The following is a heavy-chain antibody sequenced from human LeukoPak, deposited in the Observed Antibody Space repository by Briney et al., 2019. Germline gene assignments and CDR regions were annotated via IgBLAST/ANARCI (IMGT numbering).Heavy chain of an antibody. J-gene: IGHJ1*01. CDR3: SLEGSSWYRYFQH. CDR2: INGDGSTT. CDR1: GFSFRSCW. Sequence: PGGSLRLSCAASGFSFRSCWMHWVRQAPGKELVWVSRINGDGSTTNYADSVRGRFTISRDNAKNTLYLQMNSLRAEDTAVYYSSLEGSSWYRYFQHWGQGTLVTVSS. V-gene: IGHV3-74*01. D-gene: IGHD6-13*01.